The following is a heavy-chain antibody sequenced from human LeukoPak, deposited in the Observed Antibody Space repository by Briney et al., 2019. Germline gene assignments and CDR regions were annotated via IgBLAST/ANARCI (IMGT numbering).Heavy chain of an antibody. CDR2: VSHSGST. CDR3: ARDRGSAGGFDF. CDR1: GGSISGYY. J-gene: IGHJ4*02. Sequence: SETLSLTCTVSGGSISGYYWSWIRQPPGKGLEWIAFVSHSGSTNYNPSLKNRVTISRDTSKNQLSLKLSSVTAADTAVYYCARDRGSAGGFDFWGQGTLVTVST. D-gene: IGHD6-13*01. V-gene: IGHV4-59*01.